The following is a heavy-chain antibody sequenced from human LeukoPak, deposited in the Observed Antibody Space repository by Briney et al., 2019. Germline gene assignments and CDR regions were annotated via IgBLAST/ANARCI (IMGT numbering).Heavy chain of an antibody. Sequence: ASVTVCCKASGYTFTRYGISWVRQAPGQGLEWMGWISAYNGNTNYAQKLQGRVTMTTDTSTSTAYMELRSLRSDDTAVYYCARDLAVATMGGVIDYWGQGTLVTVSS. CDR3: ARDLAVATMGGVIDY. D-gene: IGHD5-12*01. J-gene: IGHJ4*02. CDR2: ISAYNGNT. CDR1: GYTFTRYG. V-gene: IGHV1-18*01.